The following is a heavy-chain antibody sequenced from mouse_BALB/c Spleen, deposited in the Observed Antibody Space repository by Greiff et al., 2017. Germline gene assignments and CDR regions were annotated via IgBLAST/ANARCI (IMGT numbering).Heavy chain of an antibody. J-gene: IGHJ1*01. CDR1: GYSITSDYA. V-gene: IGHV3-2*02. Sequence: EVKLQESGPGLVKPSQSLSLTCTVTGYSITSDYAWNWIRQFPGNKLEWMGYISYSGSTSYNPSLKSRISITRDTSKNQFFLQLNSVTTEDTATYYCARWLLHWYFDVWGAGTTVTVSS. D-gene: IGHD2-3*01. CDR2: ISYSGST. CDR3: ARWLLHWYFDV.